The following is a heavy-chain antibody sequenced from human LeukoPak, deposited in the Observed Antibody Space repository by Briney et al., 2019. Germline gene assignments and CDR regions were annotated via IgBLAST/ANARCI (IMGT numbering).Heavy chain of an antibody. J-gene: IGHJ4*02. CDR1: GGSISSGGYY. V-gene: IGHV4-31*03. Sequence: SETLSLTCTVSGGSISSGGYYWNWIRQHPGKGLEWIGYIYYSGSTYYNPSLKSRVTISVDTSKNQFSLKLSSVTAADTAVYYCARVPILYCSSTSCYGHYFDYWGQGTLVTVSS. CDR2: IYYSGST. CDR3: ARVPILYCSSTSCYGHYFDY. D-gene: IGHD2-2*01.